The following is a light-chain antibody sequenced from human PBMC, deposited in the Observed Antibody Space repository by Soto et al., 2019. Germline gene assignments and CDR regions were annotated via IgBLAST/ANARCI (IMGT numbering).Light chain of an antibody. CDR2: AAS. CDR3: LQDYTYPWT. J-gene: IGKJ1*01. Sequence: AIQMTQSPSSLSASVGDRVTITCRAGQAMRNDVSWYQQKPGKPPKLLIWAASTLQSGVPSTFSGSGSGTDFTLTITNLQPEDVATYYCLQDYTYPWTFGQGTKVEIK. CDR1: QAMRND. V-gene: IGKV1-6*01.